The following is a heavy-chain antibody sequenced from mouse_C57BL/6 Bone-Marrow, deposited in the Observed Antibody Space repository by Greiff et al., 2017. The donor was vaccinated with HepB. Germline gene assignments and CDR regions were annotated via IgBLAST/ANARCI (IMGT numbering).Heavy chain of an antibody. J-gene: IGHJ2*01. CDR3: ARSGVVPYYFDY. CDR1: GYTFTDYY. V-gene: IGHV1-76*01. Sequence: VHLVESGAELVRPGASEKLSCKASGYTFTDYYINWVKQRPGQGLEWIARIYPGSGNTYYNEKFKGKATLTAEKSSSTAYMQLSSLTSEDSAVYFCARSGVVPYYFDYWGQGTTLTVSS. D-gene: IGHD1-1*01. CDR2: IYPGSGNT.